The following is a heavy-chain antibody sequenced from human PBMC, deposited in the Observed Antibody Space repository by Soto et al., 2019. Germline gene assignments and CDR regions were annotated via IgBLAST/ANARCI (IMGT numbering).Heavy chain of an antibody. J-gene: IGHJ6*02. D-gene: IGHD2-2*01. CDR2: IYYSGST. Sequence: QVQLQESGPGLVKPSQTLSLTCTVSGGSISSGDYYWSWIRQPPGKGLEWIGYIYYSGSTYYNPSLKSRVTISVDTSKNQFYLKLSSVTAADTAVYYCARDAIVLVPAATSLNYYYYGMDVWGQGTTVTVSS. V-gene: IGHV4-30-4*01. CDR1: GGSISSGDYY. CDR3: ARDAIVLVPAATSLNYYYYGMDV.